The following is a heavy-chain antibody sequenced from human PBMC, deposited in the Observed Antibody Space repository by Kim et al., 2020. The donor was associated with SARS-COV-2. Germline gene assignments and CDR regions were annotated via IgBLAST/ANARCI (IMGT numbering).Heavy chain of an antibody. D-gene: IGHD2-21*02. J-gene: IGHJ3*02. V-gene: IGHV3-9*01. CDR3: ARSHGLYCGGDCYDAFDI. Sequence: KGRFTISRDNAKNSLYLQMNSLRAEDTALYYCARSHGLYCGGDCYDAFDIWGQGTMVTVSS.